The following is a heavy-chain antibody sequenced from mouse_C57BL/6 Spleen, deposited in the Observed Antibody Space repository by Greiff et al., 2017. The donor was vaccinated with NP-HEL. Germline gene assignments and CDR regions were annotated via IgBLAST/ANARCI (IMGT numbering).Heavy chain of an antibody. J-gene: IGHJ2*01. CDR2: INPSNGGT. CDR3: ARSPYYGSSYFHYFDY. D-gene: IGHD1-1*01. CDR1: GYTFTSYW. V-gene: IGHV1-53*01. Sequence: QVQLQQPGTELVKPGASVTLSCKASGYTFTSYWMHWVKQRPGQGLEWIGNINPSNGGTNYNEKFKSKATLTVDKSSSTAYMQLSSLTSEDSAVYYCARSPYYGSSYFHYFDYWGQGTTLTVSS.